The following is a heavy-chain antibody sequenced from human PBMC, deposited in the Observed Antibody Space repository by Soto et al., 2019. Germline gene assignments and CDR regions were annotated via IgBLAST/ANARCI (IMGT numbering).Heavy chain of an antibody. J-gene: IGHJ4*02. Sequence: GGSLRLSCAASGFTFSSYGMHWVRQAPGKGLEWVAVISYDGSNKCYADSVKGRFTISRDNSKNTLYLQMNSLRAEDTAVYYCAVEMATIFDYWGQGTLVTVSS. V-gene: IGHV3-30*03. CDR1: GFTFSSYG. D-gene: IGHD5-12*01. CDR2: ISYDGSNK. CDR3: AVEMATIFDY.